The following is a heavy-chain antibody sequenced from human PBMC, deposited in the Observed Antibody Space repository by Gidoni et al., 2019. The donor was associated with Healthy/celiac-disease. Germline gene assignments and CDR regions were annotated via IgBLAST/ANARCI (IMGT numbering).Heavy chain of an antibody. CDR1: GYTFTSYD. V-gene: IGHV1-8*01. CDR2: MNPNSGNT. Sequence: QVQLVHSGAEVKKPVASVKVSCKASGYTFTSYDINWVRQATGQGLEWMGWMNPNSGNTGYAQKFQGRVTMTRNTYISTAYMELSSLRSEDTAVYYCARGLSVRDDYGGNSWNYWGQGTLVTVSS. CDR3: ARGLSVRDDYGGNSWNY. D-gene: IGHD4-17*01. J-gene: IGHJ4*02.